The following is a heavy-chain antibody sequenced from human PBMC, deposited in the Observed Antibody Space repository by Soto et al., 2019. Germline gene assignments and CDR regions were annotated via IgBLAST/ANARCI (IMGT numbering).Heavy chain of an antibody. CDR1: GGSLNNYY. CDR3: ARDSSSYAFDY. J-gene: IGHJ4*02. CDR2: IYYTGTT. D-gene: IGHD3-16*01. V-gene: IGHV4-59*01. Sequence: SETLSLTCAVYGGSLNNYYWSWIRLAPGKGLEWIGYIYYTGTTKYNASLKSRVTMSVDASNNEFSLKMTSMTAADTGIYYCARDSSSYAFDYWGQGTQVTVSS.